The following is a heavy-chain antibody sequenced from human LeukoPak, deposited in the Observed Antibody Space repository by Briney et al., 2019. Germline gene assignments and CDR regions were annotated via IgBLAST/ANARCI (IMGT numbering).Heavy chain of an antibody. Sequence: GGSLRLSCAASGFTFSTCAMNWVRQAPGEGLEWVSCIGPTSDTIYYTDSVKGRFTISRDNAQNSLYLQMNTLRAEDTAVYYCVGDPGDYWGQGTLVTVSS. CDR1: GFTFSTCA. J-gene: IGHJ4*02. CDR2: IGPTSDTI. V-gene: IGHV3-48*04. CDR3: VGDPGDY.